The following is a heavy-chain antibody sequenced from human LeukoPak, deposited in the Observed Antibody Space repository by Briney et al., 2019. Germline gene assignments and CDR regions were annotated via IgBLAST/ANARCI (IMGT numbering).Heavy chain of an antibody. J-gene: IGHJ4*02. V-gene: IGHV3-7*04. CDR1: GFTYTNYY. CDR2: INRDGSEK. CDR3: ARERALKY. Sequence: GGSLRLSCAASGFTYTNYYMSWVRQAPGKGLEWVANINRDGSEKYYVDSVKGRFTISRDNAQRSVYLQMSSLRVEDTAVYYCARERALKYWGQGSLVAVSS.